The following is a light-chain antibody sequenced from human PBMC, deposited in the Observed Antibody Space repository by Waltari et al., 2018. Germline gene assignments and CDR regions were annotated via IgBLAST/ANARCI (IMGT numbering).Light chain of an antibody. V-gene: IGKV4-1*01. J-gene: IGKJ2*01. Sequence: DIVMTQSPDSLGVSLGERATIHCKSSQSVLYSSNNKNYLSWYQQKPGQPPNMIIYWASTRESGVPDRFSGSGSGTDFTLTISSLQAEDVAVYYCLQTYVSPYTFGQGTNLEI. CDR1: QSVLYSSNNKNY. CDR2: WAS. CDR3: LQTYVSPYT.